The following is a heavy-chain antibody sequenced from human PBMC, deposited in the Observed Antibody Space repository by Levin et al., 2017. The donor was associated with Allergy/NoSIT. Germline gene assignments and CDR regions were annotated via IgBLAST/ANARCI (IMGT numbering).Heavy chain of an antibody. CDR2: IYHTGST. J-gene: IGHJ4*02. CDR3: TRGRFLSSSWPYDL. Sequence: TSETLSLTCIVSGGSISGGDYYWSWIRQPPGKALEWVGYIYHTGSTDSNPTLKSRVIMSVDTSRNHFSLKLTSVTASDTAVYYCTRGRFLSSSWPYDLWGQGTLVTVSS. V-gene: IGHV4-30-4*01. D-gene: IGHD6-13*01. CDR1: GGSISGGDYY.